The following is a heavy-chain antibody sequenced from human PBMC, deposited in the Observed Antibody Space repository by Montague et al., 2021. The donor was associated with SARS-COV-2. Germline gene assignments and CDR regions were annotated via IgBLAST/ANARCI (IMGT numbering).Heavy chain of an antibody. CDR3: ARDLDTAGGMDV. V-gene: IGHV3-66*01. CDR1: GITVSSNY. J-gene: IGHJ6*02. CDR2: IYSGGST. D-gene: IGHD5-18*01. Sequence: SLRLSCAASGITVSSNYMSWVRRAPGKGLEWVSVIYSGGSTYYADSVKGRFTISRDNSKNTLYLQMNSLRAEDTAVYYCARDLDTAGGMDVWGQGTTVTVSS.